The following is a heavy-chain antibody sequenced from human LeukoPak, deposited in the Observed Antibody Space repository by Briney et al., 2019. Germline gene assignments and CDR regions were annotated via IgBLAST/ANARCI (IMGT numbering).Heavy chain of an antibody. V-gene: IGHV4-61*01. CDR1: GGSVSSGSYY. J-gene: IGHJ4*02. D-gene: IGHD3-16*01. CDR2: IYYSGST. Sequence: PSETLSLTCTVSGGSVSSGSYYWSWIRQPPGKGLEWIGYIYYSGSTNYNPSLKSRVTISVDTSKNQFSLKLGSVTAADTAVYYCARVPRGSYYFDYWGQGTLVTVSS. CDR3: ARVPRGSYYFDY.